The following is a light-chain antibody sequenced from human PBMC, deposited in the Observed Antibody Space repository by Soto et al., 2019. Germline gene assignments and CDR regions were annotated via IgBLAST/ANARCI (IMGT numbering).Light chain of an antibody. J-gene: IGLJ1*01. Sequence: QSVLTHPASVSWSPGQSITISCTGTSSDIGASNYVSWYQQHPGKAPKVMIYEVNNRPSGVSNRFSGSKSGNTASLTISGLQAEDEADYYCSSYTVNSVTLYVFGTGTKVTXL. CDR2: EVN. CDR1: SSDIGASNY. CDR3: SSYTVNSVTLYV. V-gene: IGLV2-14*01.